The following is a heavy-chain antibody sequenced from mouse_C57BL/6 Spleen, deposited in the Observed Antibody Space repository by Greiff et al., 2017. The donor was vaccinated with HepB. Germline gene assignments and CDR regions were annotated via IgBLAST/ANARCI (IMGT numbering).Heavy chain of an antibody. V-gene: IGHV10-1*01. J-gene: IGHJ1*03. Sequence: EVMLVESGGGLVQPKGSLKLSCAASGFSFNTYAMNWVRQAPGKGLEWVARIRSKSNNYATHYADSVKDRFTISRDDSESMLYLQMNNLKTEDTAMYYCVRSYYGSSYVGWYFDVWGTGTTVTVSS. CDR1: GFSFNTYA. CDR3: VRSYYGSSYVGWYFDV. CDR2: IRSKSNNYAT. D-gene: IGHD1-1*01.